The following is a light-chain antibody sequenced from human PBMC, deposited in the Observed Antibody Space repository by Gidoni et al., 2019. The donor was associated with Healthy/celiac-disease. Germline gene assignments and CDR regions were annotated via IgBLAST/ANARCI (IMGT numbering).Light chain of an antibody. J-gene: IGLJ3*02. CDR1: SSNIGSNY. CDR2: RNN. V-gene: IGLV1-47*01. Sequence: QSVLTQPPSASGTPVPRVTISCSGSSSNIGSNYVYCYQQLPGTAPKLRIYRNNQRPSGVPDRFSGSKSGTSASLAISGLRSEDEADYYCAAWDDSLSGRGVFGGGTKLTVL. CDR3: AAWDDSLSGRGV.